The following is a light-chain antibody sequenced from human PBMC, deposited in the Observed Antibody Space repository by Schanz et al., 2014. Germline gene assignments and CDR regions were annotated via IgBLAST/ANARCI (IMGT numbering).Light chain of an antibody. V-gene: IGKV3D-20*01. J-gene: IGKJ4*01. CDR3: QQYASSPPT. Sequence: IVLTQSPGTLSLSPGERATLSCRSSQSVSTIDLAWYQKRPGLAPRLLIYEASSRATGIPDRFSGSGSGADFTLTISRLEPEDFAVYYCQQYASSPPTFGGGTK. CDR2: EAS. CDR1: QSVSTID.